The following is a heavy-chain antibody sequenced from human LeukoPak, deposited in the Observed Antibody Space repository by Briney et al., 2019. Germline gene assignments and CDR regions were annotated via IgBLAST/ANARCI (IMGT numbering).Heavy chain of an antibody. CDR1: GGSISSGTYY. V-gene: IGHV4-39*07. CDR3: ARELPADAFDI. CDR2: INYSGST. D-gene: IGHD2-2*01. J-gene: IGHJ3*02. Sequence: SDTLSLTCTVSGGSISSGTYYWAWIRQPPGKGLEWIGCINYSGSTYYNPSLKSRGTISVDTPKNQFSLKLSSVTAADTAVYYCARELPADAFDIWGQGTMVTVSS.